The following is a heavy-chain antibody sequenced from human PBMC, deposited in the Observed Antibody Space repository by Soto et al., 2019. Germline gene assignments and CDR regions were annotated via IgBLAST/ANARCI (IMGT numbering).Heavy chain of an antibody. J-gene: IGHJ4*02. Sequence: QVQLVQSAAEVKKPGSSVKVSCKASGGTFDSHSISWVRQAPGQGLEWMGGIILVFGTTNYAQRFQGRVTITADESTSTAYMELSSLRSEETAVYYCAREGGDLLSHFDSWGQGTRVIVSS. CDR1: GGTFDSHS. V-gene: IGHV1-69*01. D-gene: IGHD3-10*01. CDR3: AREGGDLLSHFDS. CDR2: IILVFGTT.